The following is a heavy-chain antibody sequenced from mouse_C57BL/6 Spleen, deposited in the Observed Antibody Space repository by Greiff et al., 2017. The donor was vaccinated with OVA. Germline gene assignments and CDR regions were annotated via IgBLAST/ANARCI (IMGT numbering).Heavy chain of an antibody. Sequence: QVQLQQPGAELVKPGASVKLSCKASGYTFTSYWMHWVKQRPGRGLEWIGRIDPNSGGTKYNEKFKSKATLTVDKPSSTAYMQLSSLTSEDSAVYYCARSYSNYEGYFDVWGTGTTVTVSS. CDR1: GYTFTSYW. D-gene: IGHD2-5*01. V-gene: IGHV1-72*01. CDR3: ARSYSNYEGYFDV. CDR2: IDPNSGGT. J-gene: IGHJ1*03.